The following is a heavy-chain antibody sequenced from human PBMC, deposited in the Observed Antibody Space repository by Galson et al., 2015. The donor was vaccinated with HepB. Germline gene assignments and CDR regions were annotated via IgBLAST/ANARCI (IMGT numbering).Heavy chain of an antibody. CDR3: VKGTGRTDWFAHFDI. CDR2: ISSNGGST. D-gene: IGHD3-9*01. V-gene: IGHV3-64D*06. CDR1: GFTFSSYA. J-gene: IGHJ3*02. Sequence: SLRLSCAASGFTFSSYAMHWVRQAPGKGLEYVSAISSNGGSTYYADSVKGRFTISRDNSKNTLYLQMSSLRAEDTAVYYCVKGTGRTDWFAHFDIWGQGTMVTVSS.